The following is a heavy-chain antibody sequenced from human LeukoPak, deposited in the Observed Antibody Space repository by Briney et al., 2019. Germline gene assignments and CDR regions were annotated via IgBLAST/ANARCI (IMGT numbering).Heavy chain of an antibody. J-gene: IGHJ6*02. V-gene: IGHV3-23*01. CDR2: ISGSGAGT. Sequence: GGSLRLSCAASGFTFSSYAMSWVRQAPGKGLEWVSSISGSGAGTKYADSVKGRFNISRDNPKNTLYLQMNSLRAEDTAVYYCAKELKIAVAGNYYYYGMDVWGQGTTVTVSS. D-gene: IGHD6-19*01. CDR1: GFTFSSYA. CDR3: AKELKIAVAGNYYYYGMDV.